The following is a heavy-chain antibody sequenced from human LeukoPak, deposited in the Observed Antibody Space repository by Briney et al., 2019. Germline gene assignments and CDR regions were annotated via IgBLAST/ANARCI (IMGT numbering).Heavy chain of an antibody. Sequence: ASVKVSCKASGYTFTGYYMHWVRQAPGQGLEWMGWINPNSGGTNYAQKFQGRVTMTRDTSISTAYMELSRLRSDDTAVYYCARDLEWLYPGGAFDIWGQGTMVSVSS. V-gene: IGHV1-2*02. CDR1: GYTFTGYY. CDR2: INPNSGGT. D-gene: IGHD3-3*01. J-gene: IGHJ3*02. CDR3: ARDLEWLYPGGAFDI.